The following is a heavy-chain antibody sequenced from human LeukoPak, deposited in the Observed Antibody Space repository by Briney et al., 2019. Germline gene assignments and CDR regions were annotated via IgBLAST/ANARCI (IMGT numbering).Heavy chain of an antibody. V-gene: IGHV4-4*07. CDR3: ARDVCTGATCNSRAIFDY. D-gene: IGHD2-15*01. Sequence: WETLTLTCTVSGGSISGNLWSWIRQPAGKGLEWIGRIYPSGTTNYSPSLKSRVPMSVDTSKNHFSLRLSSVTAADTAVYYCARDVCTGATCNSRAIFDYWGQGTRDRVSS. CDR2: IYPSGTT. J-gene: IGHJ4*02. CDR1: GGSISGNL.